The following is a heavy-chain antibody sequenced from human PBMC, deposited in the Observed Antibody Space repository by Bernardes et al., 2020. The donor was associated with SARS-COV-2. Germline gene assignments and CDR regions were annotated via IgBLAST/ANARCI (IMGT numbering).Heavy chain of an antibody. D-gene: IGHD1-1*01. J-gene: IGHJ4*02. CDR1: GYTFISYD. Sequence: ASVKVSCKASGYTFISYDINWVRQATGQGLEWMGSINPNSGGANYAQKFQGRVTMTRDTSINSAYMELHRLRSDDTAVYFCARDLWGTQAPDYWGQGTLVTVSS. CDR3: ARDLWGTQAPDY. V-gene: IGHV1-2*02. CDR2: INPNSGGA.